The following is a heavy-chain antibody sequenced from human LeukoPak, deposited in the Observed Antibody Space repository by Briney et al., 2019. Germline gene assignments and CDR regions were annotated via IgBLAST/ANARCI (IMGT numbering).Heavy chain of an antibody. CDR2: IYSGGST. CDR3: AHGSMYQLDY. CDR1: EFSVGSNY. D-gene: IGHD2-2*01. Sequence: GGSLRLSCAASEFSVGSNYMTWVRQAPGKGLEWVSLIYSGGSTYYADSVKGRFTISRDNAKNTLYLQMNSLRAEDTAVYYCAHGSMYQLDYWGQGTLVTVSS. J-gene: IGHJ4*02. V-gene: IGHV3-66*01.